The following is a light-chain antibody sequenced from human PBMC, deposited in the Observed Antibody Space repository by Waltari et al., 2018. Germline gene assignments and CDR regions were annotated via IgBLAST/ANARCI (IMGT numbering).Light chain of an antibody. J-gene: IGKJ3*01. CDR2: SAS. CDR1: QGIARW. CDR3: QQANTFPFT. Sequence: DIQMTQSPSSVSASVGDSVPITCRASQGIARWLAWYQQKPGKAPKLLIYSASSLQSGVPSRFSGTGSGTEFSLIITSLQPEDFATYYCQQANTFPFTFGPGTKVDLK. V-gene: IGKV1-12*01.